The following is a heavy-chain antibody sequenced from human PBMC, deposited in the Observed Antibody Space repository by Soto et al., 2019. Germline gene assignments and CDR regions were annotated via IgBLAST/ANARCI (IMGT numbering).Heavy chain of an antibody. J-gene: IGHJ4*02. V-gene: IGHV2-5*02. CDR2: SYWDDDK. CDR1: GFSLTTSGVG. Sequence: QITLNESGPTVVRPTETLTLTCRFSGFSLTTSGVGVGWIRQSTVKAPEWLALSYWDDDKRYSASLKSRLTITKDTAKNQVVLTVSDLDPTDTATYYCAHRVLRTVFGLVTKTATYFDFWGQGTPVAVSS. CDR3: AHRVLRTVFGLVTKTATYFDF. D-gene: IGHD3-3*01.